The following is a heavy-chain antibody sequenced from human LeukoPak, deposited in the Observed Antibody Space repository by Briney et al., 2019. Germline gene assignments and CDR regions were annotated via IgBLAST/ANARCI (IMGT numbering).Heavy chain of an antibody. D-gene: IGHD3-10*01. CDR2: IYTSGST. J-gene: IGHJ4*02. Sequence: SQTLSLTCTVSGGSISSGSYYWSWIRQPAGKGLEWIGRIYTSGSTNYNPSLKSRVTISVDTSKNQFSLKLSSVTAADTAVYYCGGGSGSNNYWGQGTLVTVSS. V-gene: IGHV4-61*02. CDR3: GGGSGSNNY. CDR1: GGSISSGSYY.